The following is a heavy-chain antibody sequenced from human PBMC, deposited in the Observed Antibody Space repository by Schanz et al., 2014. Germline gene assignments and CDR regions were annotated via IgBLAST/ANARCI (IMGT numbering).Heavy chain of an antibody. Sequence: VQLVDSGGGLVKPGGSLRLSCTASGFPFSDYFMAWIRQAPGRGLEWVSAISASGGTTYYADSVKGRFTISRDNSKNTLYLQMNSLRAEDTAVYFCAKIERNEDWGQGTLVTVSS. J-gene: IGHJ4*02. CDR2: ISASGGTT. CDR1: GFPFSDYF. CDR3: AKIERNED. V-gene: IGHV3-23*04. D-gene: IGHD1-1*01.